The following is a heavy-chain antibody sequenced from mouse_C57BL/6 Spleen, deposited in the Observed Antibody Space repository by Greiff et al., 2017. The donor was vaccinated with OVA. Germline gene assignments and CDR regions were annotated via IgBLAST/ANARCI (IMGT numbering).Heavy chain of an antibody. CDR1: GFTFSSYT. J-gene: IGHJ1*03. CDR3: ARHFYWYFDV. V-gene: IGHV5-9*01. CDR2: ISGGGGNT. Sequence: EVQGVESGGGLVKPGGSLKLSCAASGFTFSSYTMSWVRQTPEKRLEWVATISGGGGNTYYPDSVKGRFTISRDNAKNTLYLQMSSLRSEDTALYYCARHFYWYFDVWGTGTTVTVSS.